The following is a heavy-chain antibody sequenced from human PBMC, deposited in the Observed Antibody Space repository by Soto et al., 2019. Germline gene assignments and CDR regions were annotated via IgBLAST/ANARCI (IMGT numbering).Heavy chain of an antibody. CDR2: TRNKANSYTT. Sequence: EVQLVESGGGLVQPGGSLRLSCAASGFTFSDHYMDWVRQAPGKGLEWVGRTRNKANSYTTEYAASVKGRFTISRDDSKNSLHLQMNSLKTEDTAVYYCARESYSGYDYRSPYYYYYMDVWGKGTTVTVSS. V-gene: IGHV3-72*01. CDR1: GFTFSDHY. CDR3: ARESYSGYDYRSPYYYYYMDV. J-gene: IGHJ6*03. D-gene: IGHD5-12*01.